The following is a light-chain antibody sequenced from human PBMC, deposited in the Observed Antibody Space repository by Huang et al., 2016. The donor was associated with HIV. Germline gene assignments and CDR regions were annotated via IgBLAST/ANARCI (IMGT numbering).Light chain of an antibody. V-gene: IGKV3-15*01. J-gene: IGKJ1*01. CDR3: QQYNKWPRT. CDR2: GAS. Sequence: EIVMTQSPATLSVSPGERATLSCRASQSVSSNLAWYQQKPGQVPSLLISGASTRATAIPARFSGIGSGTEFTLTISILQSEDFAVYFCQQYNKWPRTFGQGTKVEIK. CDR1: QSVSSN.